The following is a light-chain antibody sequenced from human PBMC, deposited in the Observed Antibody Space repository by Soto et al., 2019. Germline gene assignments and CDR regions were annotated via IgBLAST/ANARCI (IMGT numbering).Light chain of an antibody. V-gene: IGKV3-11*01. J-gene: IGKJ5*01. CDR1: QSVSSY. CDR2: DAS. CDR3: QQRSIWPLLP. Sequence: EIVLTQSPATLSLSPGERATLSCRASQSVSSYLAWYQQKPGQAPRLLIYDASNRATGIPARLSGSGSGTDFTISNSSLEPEDFAVYYCQQRSIWPLLPFGQGTRQDIK.